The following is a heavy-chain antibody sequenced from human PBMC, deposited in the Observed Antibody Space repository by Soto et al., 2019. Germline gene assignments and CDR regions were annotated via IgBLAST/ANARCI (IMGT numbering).Heavy chain of an antibody. J-gene: IGHJ6*02. Sequence: SETLSLTCTVSGGSISSYYWSWIRQPPGKGLEWIGYIYYSGITNYNPSLKSRVTISVDTSKNQFSLKLSSVTAADTAVYYCARDKADYGLGGMDVWGQGTTVTVSS. CDR3: ARDKADYGLGGMDV. CDR1: GGSISSYY. V-gene: IGHV4-59*01. CDR2: IYYSGIT. D-gene: IGHD3-10*01.